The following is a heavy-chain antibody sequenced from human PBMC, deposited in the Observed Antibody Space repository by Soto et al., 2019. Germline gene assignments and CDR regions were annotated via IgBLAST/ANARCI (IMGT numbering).Heavy chain of an antibody. CDR1: GDSVSSNSAA. CDR3: ARGGGQKLAFWFDT. J-gene: IGHJ5*02. Sequence: SQTLSLTCAISGDSVSSNSAAWNWIRQSPSRGLEWLGRTYYRSKWYNDYAVSVKSRITINPDTTKNQFSLQLNSVTPEDTAVYYCARGGGQKLAFWFDTWGQGTLVTVSS. V-gene: IGHV6-1*01. CDR2: TYYRSKWYN. D-gene: IGHD6-13*01.